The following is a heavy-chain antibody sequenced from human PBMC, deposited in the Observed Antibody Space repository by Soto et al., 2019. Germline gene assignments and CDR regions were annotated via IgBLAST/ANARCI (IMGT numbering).Heavy chain of an antibody. CDR2: IIPIFGTA. CDR1: GGTFSSYA. CDR3: ARDLGWYHSPYYYYYGMDV. V-gene: IGHV1-69*13. D-gene: IGHD6-19*01. Sequence: SVKVSCKASGGTFSSYAISWVRQAPGQGLEWMGGIIPIFGTANYAQKFQGRVTITADESTSTAYVELSSLRSEDTAVYYCARDLGWYHSPYYYYYGMDVWGQGTTVTVSS. J-gene: IGHJ6*02.